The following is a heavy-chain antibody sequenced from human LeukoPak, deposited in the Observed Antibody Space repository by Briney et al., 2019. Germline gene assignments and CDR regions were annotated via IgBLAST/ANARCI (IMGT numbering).Heavy chain of an antibody. Sequence: GGSLRLSCAASGFTFSSHGMHWVRQAPGKGLEWVALMSYDGTNKVYADSVKGRFTISRDNSKNTLYLEVNNLRAEDTAVYYCAKRGYCSGGRCYSFHFDYWGQGTLVTVSS. J-gene: IGHJ4*02. V-gene: IGHV3-30*18. D-gene: IGHD2-15*01. CDR1: GFTFSSHG. CDR3: AKRGYCSGGRCYSFHFDY. CDR2: MSYDGTNK.